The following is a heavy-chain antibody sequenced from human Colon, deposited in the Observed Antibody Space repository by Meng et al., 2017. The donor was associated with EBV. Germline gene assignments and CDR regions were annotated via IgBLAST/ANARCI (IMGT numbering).Heavy chain of an antibody. D-gene: IGHD3-10*01. J-gene: IGHJ4*02. Sequence: LHESRKGLVKPAETLSLPCTVSVGSTSRSHYYWGWVRQPPGQGLQWIGTIYHSGSTSYNPSLQSRVTMFVDTSKNQFSLMLTSVTATDTAVYYCARRRGGSGRDCWGQGTLVTVSS. CDR2: IYHSGST. V-gene: IGHV4-39*01. CDR1: VGSTSRSHYY. CDR3: ARRRGGSGRDC.